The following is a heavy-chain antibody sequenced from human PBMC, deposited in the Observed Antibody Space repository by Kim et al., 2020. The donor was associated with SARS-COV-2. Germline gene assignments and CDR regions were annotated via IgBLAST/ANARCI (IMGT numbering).Heavy chain of an antibody. V-gene: IGHV4-34*01. CDR2: INHSGST. D-gene: IGHD3-10*01. CDR1: GGSFSGYY. J-gene: IGHJ4*02. CDR3: ARGPRDTYYYGSGSNWWGY. Sequence: SETLSLTCAVYGGSFSGYYWSWIRQPPGKGLEWIGEINHSGSTNYNPSLKSRVTISVDTSKNQFSLKLSSVTAADTAVYYCARGPRDTYYYGSGSNWWGYWGQGTLVTVSS.